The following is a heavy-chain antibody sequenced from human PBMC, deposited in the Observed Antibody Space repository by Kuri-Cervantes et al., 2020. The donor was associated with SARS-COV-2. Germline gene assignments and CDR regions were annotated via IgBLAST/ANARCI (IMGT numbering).Heavy chain of an antibody. CDR2: IKQDGSEK. D-gene: IGHD3-10*01. CDR1: GFTFSNAW. Sequence: GGSLRLSCAASGFTFSNAWMSWVRQAPGKGLEWVANIKQDGSEKYYVDSVKGRFTISRDNAKNSLYLQMNSLRAEDTAVYYCARRRSGLDYWGQGTLVTVSS. J-gene: IGHJ4*02. CDR3: ARRRSGLDY. V-gene: IGHV3-7*01.